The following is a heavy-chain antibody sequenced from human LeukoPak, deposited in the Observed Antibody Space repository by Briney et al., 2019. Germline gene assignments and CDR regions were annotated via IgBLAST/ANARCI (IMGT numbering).Heavy chain of an antibody. D-gene: IGHD3-3*01. Sequence: GGSLRLSCAASGFTFSSYAMNWVRQAPGKGLEWVSAISGSGSSTYYADSVRGRFTISRDNSKNTLYLQMNSLRAEDTAVYYCAKDRVWCDFWSGYYTSYYYYYYMDVWGKGTTVTVSS. V-gene: IGHV3-23*01. CDR1: GFTFSSYA. J-gene: IGHJ6*03. CDR2: ISGSGSST. CDR3: AKDRVWCDFWSGYYTSYYYYYYMDV.